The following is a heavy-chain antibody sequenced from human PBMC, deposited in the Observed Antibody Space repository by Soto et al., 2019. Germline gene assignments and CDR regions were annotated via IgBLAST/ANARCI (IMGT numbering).Heavy chain of an antibody. CDR1: GYTFTSYG. J-gene: IGHJ6*02. CDR2: ISAYNGNT. Sequence: QVPLVQSGAEVKKPGASVKVSCKASGYTFTSYGISWVRQAPGQGLEWMGWISAYNGNTNYAQKLQGRVTMTTDTSTSTAYMELRSLRSDDTAVYYCARDQERNNSYGFIYGMDVWGQGTTVTVSS. D-gene: IGHD5-18*01. V-gene: IGHV1-18*01. CDR3: ARDQERNNSYGFIYGMDV.